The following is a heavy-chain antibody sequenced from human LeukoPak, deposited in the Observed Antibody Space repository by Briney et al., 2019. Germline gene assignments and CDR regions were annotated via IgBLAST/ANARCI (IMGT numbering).Heavy chain of an antibody. J-gene: IGHJ3*02. V-gene: IGHV3-48*01. Sequence: GGSLRLSCAASGFTFTTYGINWVRQAPGKGLEWVSYISGSSSTIYYADSVKGRFTISRDNAKNSLYLQMNSLRAEDTALYYCARVDYDYVWGSHNAFDTWGQGTMVTVSS. CDR3: ARVDYDYVWGSHNAFDT. CDR2: ISGSSSTI. D-gene: IGHD3-16*01. CDR1: GFTFTTYG.